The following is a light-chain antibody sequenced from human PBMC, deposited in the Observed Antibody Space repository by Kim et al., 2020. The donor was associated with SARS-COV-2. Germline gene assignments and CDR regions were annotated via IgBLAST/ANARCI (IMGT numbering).Light chain of an antibody. V-gene: IGLV3-19*01. Sequence: SSELTQDPAVSVALGQTVTITCQGDILRGYYASWYQQKPRQAPVLVIYGNNNRPSGIPDRFSGSSAGNTVSLTITGAQAEDEADYCCNCRDSNGHHRVFGTGTKVTVL. CDR1: ILRGYY. J-gene: IGLJ1*01. CDR3: NCRDSNGHHRV. CDR2: GNN.